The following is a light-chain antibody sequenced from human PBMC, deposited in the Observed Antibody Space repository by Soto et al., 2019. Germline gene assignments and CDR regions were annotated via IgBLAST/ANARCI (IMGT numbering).Light chain of an antibody. CDR3: QKYSSVIT. J-gene: IGKJ5*01. CDR2: AAS. CDR1: QGISNY. Sequence: DIQMTQSPASLSASVGDRVTITCRASQGISNYLAWYQQKPGKVPKLLIYAASTLQSGVPSRFSGSGSRTDFTLTITSLQPEDVATYYCQKYSSVITFGQGTRLEIK. V-gene: IGKV1-27*01.